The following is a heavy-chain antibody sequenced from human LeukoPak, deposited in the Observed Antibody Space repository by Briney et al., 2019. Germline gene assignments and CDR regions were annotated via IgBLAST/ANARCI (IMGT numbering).Heavy chain of an antibody. J-gene: IGHJ6*02. CDR1: GFTFSNYW. Sequence: GGSLRLSCAASGFTFSNYWMSWVRQAPGKGLEWVANIKQDGGEKYCVDSVEGRFTISRDNAMNSLCLQMNSLRAEDTAVYYCAKSAKFPDFWSGYFYYYYYYGMDVWGQGTTVTVSS. V-gene: IGHV3-7*01. CDR2: IKQDGGEK. CDR3: AKSAKFPDFWSGYFYYYYYYGMDV. D-gene: IGHD3-3*01.